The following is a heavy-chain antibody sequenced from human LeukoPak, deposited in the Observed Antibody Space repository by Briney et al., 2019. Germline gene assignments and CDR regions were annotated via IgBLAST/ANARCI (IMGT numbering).Heavy chain of an antibody. CDR3: ARDGLGTYYNLPPI. CDR2: IYHSGST. J-gene: IGHJ3*02. V-gene: IGHV4-30-2*01. Sequence: PSQTLSLTCTVSGGSISSGGYYWSWIRQPPGKGLEWIGYIYHSGSTYYNPSLKSRVTISVDRSKNQFSLKLSSVTAADTAVYYCARDGLGTYYNLPPIWGQGTMVTVSS. CDR1: GGSISSGGYY. D-gene: IGHD3-10*01.